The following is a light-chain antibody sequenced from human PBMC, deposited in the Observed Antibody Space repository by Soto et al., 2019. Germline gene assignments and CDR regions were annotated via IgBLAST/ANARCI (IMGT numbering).Light chain of an antibody. V-gene: IGKV3-11*01. CDR1: QSVSSY. J-gene: IGKJ5*01. Sequence: EIVLTHSPATLSLSPWERATLSCRASQSVSSYLAWYQQKPGQAPRLLIYDASNRATGIPARFSGSGSGTDFTLTISRLEPEDFAVYYCQQHGSSPITFGQGTRLEIK. CDR3: QQHGSSPIT. CDR2: DAS.